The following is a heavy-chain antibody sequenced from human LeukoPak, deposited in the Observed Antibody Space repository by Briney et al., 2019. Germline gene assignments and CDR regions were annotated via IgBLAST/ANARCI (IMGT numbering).Heavy chain of an antibody. J-gene: IGHJ6*03. V-gene: IGHV1-69*05. Sequence: SVKVSCKASGYTFTSYGISWVRQAPGQGLEWMGGIIPIFGTANYAQKFQGRVTITTDESTSTAYMELSSLRSADTAVYYCARDQSPGYYYYYMDVWGKGTTVTVSS. D-gene: IGHD3-10*01. CDR1: GYTFTSYG. CDR2: IIPIFGTA. CDR3: ARDQSPGYYYYYMDV.